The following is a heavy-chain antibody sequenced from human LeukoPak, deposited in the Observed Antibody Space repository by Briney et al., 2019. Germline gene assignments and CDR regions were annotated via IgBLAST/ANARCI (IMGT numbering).Heavy chain of an antibody. V-gene: IGHV4-39*07. D-gene: IGHD1-14*01. CDR2: IYYSGST. J-gene: IGHJ4*02. Sequence: SETLSLTCTVSGGSISSSSYHWGWIRQPPGKGLEWIGSIYYSGSTYYNPSLKSRVTISVDTSKNQFSLKLSSVTAADTAVYYCARGLTKGYWGQGTLVTVSP. CDR1: GGSISSSSYH. CDR3: ARGLTKGY.